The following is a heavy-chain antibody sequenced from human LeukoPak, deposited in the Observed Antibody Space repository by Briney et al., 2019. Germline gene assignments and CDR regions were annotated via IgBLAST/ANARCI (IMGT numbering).Heavy chain of an antibody. CDR2: IYYSGST. CDR1: GGSISSSSYY. J-gene: IGHJ4*02. CDR3: ARDYSGSYFGY. Sequence: SETLSLTCTVSGGSISSSSYYWGWIRQPPGKGLEWIGSIYYSGSTNYNPSLKSRVTISVDTSKNQFSLKLSSVTAADTAVYYCARDYSGSYFGYWGQGSLVTVSS. V-gene: IGHV4-39*07. D-gene: IGHD1-26*01.